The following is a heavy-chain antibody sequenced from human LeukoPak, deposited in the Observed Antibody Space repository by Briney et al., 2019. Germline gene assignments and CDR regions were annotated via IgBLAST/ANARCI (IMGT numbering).Heavy chain of an antibody. CDR2: INHSGST. Sequence: SETLSLTCAVYGGSFSGYYWSWIRQPPGKGLEWIGEINHSGSTNYNPSLKSRVTISVDTSKNQFSLKLSSVTAADTAVYYCARASWVLRFLEWFDPWGQGTLVTVSS. CDR3: ARASWVLRFLEWFDP. D-gene: IGHD3-3*01. V-gene: IGHV4-34*01. J-gene: IGHJ5*02. CDR1: GGSFSGYY.